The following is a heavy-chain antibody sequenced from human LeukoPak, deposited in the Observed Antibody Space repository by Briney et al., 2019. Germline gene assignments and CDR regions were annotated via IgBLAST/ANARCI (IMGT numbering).Heavy chain of an antibody. CDR2: IYHSGIT. D-gene: IGHD1-26*01. CDR1: GYSIRSGFY. V-gene: IGHV4-38-2*02. Sequence: SETLSLTCTVSGYSIRSGFYWGWIRQSPGKGLEWIGNIYHSGITYYTPSLKSRVTISVDTSKNQFYLKLSSVTAADTAVYYCARAGRWEGRPHAFDIWGQGTMVTVSS. CDR3: ARAGRWEGRPHAFDI. J-gene: IGHJ3*02.